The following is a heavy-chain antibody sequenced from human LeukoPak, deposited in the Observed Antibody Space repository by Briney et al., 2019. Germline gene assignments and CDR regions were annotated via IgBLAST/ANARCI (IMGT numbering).Heavy chain of an antibody. Sequence: PGGSLRLSCAASGFSFNSYSMNWVRQAPGKGLEWVSSISTSSTYKYYADSVKGRFTISRDNAKNSMYLQMNSLRVDDTAIYYCVREESLVGPKGDAFDVWGQGTMVTVSP. D-gene: IGHD1-26*01. V-gene: IGHV3-21*01. CDR3: VREESLVGPKGDAFDV. CDR1: GFSFNSYS. J-gene: IGHJ3*01. CDR2: ISTSSTYK.